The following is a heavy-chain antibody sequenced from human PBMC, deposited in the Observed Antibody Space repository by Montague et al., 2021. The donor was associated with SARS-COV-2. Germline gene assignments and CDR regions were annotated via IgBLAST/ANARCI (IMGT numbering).Heavy chain of an antibody. D-gene: IGHD6-13*01. CDR3: ARVRNSWAYYFDY. CDR1: TFTVNNNY. V-gene: IGHV3-66*01. CDR2: IYTGGST. J-gene: IGHJ4*02. Sequence: SLRLSCAASTFTVNNNYMSWVRQAPGKGLEWVSVIYTGGSTYYADSVXGRFTISRDISKNTLFLQMNSLRAEDTALYYCARVRNSWAYYFDYWGQGTLVTVSS.